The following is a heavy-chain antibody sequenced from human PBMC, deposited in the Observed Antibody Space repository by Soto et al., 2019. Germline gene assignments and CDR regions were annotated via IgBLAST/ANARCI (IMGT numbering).Heavy chain of an antibody. V-gene: IGHV4-59*08. CDR3: ARIPRDYGDPRFDY. CDR1: GGSISSYY. Sequence: PSETLSLTCTVSGGSISSYYWSWIRQPPGKGLEWIGYIYYSGSTNYNPSLKSRVTISVDTSKNQFSLKLSSVTAADTAVYYCARIPRDYGDPRFDYWGQGTLVTVSS. CDR2: IYYSGST. D-gene: IGHD4-17*01. J-gene: IGHJ4*02.